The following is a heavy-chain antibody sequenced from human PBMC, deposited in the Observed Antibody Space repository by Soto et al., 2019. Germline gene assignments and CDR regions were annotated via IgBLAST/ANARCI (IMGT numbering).Heavy chain of an antibody. Sequence: QLQLQESGPGLVKPSETLSLTCTVSGGSISSSSYYWGWIRQPPGKGLEWIGSIYYSGSTYYNPSLKSRVTISVDTSKNQVSLKLSSVNAADTAVYYCAGRGYRKPFYYWGQGTLVNVSS. CDR2: IYYSGST. D-gene: IGHD1-1*01. CDR3: AGRGYRKPFYY. J-gene: IGHJ4*02. V-gene: IGHV4-39*01. CDR1: GGSISSSSYY.